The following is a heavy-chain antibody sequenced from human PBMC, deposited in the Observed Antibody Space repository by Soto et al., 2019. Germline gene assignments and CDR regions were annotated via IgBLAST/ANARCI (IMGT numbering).Heavy chain of an antibody. V-gene: IGHV3-23*01. J-gene: IGHJ4*02. CDR2: ISGSGGST. D-gene: IGHD3-16*02. Sequence: PGGSLRLSCAASGFTFSSYAMSWVRQAPGKGLEWVSAISGSGGSTYYADSVKGRFTISRDNSKNTLYLQMNSLRAEDTAVYYCAKDPPFNYVWGSYRFDYWGQGTLVTVSS. CDR3: AKDPPFNYVWGSYRFDY. CDR1: GFTFSSYA.